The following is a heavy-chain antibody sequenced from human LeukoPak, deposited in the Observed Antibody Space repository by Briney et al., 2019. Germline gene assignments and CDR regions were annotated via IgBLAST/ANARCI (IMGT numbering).Heavy chain of an antibody. CDR2: ISTYNGDT. CDR3: ARSGTYYTGAWFDP. Sequence: ASVKVSCKASGYTFNNYGITWVRQAPGQGLEWMGWISTYNGDTTYAQKVQGRVTMTTDTSTSTAYMELRSLRSDDTAVYYCARSGTYYTGAWFDPWGQGTLVTVSS. CDR1: GYTFNNYG. J-gene: IGHJ5*02. V-gene: IGHV1-18*01. D-gene: IGHD3-3*01.